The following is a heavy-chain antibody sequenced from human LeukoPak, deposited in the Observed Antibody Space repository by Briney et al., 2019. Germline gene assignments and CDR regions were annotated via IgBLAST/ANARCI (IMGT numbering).Heavy chain of an antibody. CDR3: ARPSFSSGSYFDH. Sequence: GGSLRLSCAASGFTFSSSAMSWVRQAPGKGLEWVATIKYDGSDKYYVDSVRGRFTISRDNAKNSLYLQMNRLSGEDTAVYFCARPSFSSGSYFDHWGQGTLVTVSS. CDR1: GFTFSSSA. J-gene: IGHJ4*02. D-gene: IGHD6-19*01. CDR2: IKYDGSDK. V-gene: IGHV3-7*01.